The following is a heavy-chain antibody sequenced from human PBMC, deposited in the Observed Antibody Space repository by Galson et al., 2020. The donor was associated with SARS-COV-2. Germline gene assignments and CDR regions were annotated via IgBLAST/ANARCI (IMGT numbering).Heavy chain of an antibody. CDR1: GFTFSTYA. V-gene: IGHV3-23*01. D-gene: IGHD6-13*01. CDR3: TKDQLAAPDYFDS. J-gene: IGHJ4*02. Sequence: GESLKISCAASGFTFSTYAMTWVRQAPGKGLEWVSTIAGSGGRTYYADPVKGRFTISRDDSKNTLYLQMNNLRAEDTATYYCTKDQLAAPDYFDSWGQGTLVTVSS. CDR2: IAGSGGRT.